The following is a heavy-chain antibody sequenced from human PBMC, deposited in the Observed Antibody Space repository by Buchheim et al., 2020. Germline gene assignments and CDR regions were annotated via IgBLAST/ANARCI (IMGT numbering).Heavy chain of an antibody. D-gene: IGHD4-17*01. J-gene: IGHJ4*02. V-gene: IGHV4-31*03. CDR2: IYYSGST. CDR1: GGSISSGGYY. Sequence: QVQLQESGPGLVKPSQPLSLTCTVSGGSISSGGYYWRWIRQHPGKGLEWIGYIYYSGSTYYTLSLQCRVTISVDTSTNQFSLKLSSVTAADTAVYYCARDTLYGDYGNRGFDYWGQGTL. CDR3: ARDTLYGDYGNRGFDY.